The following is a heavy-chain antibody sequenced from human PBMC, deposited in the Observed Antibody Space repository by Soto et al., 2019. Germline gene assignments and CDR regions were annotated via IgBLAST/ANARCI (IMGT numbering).Heavy chain of an antibody. J-gene: IGHJ4*02. Sequence: PGGSLRLSCEASGFTFSDYYMSWIRQAPGKGLEWVSCISSSGSNIYYAVSVKGRFTISRDNAKIYLYLQMNSLRAEDMSVYYCARVMAIFGVVIFDYWGQGTLVTVSS. V-gene: IGHV3-11*01. D-gene: IGHD3-3*01. CDR3: ARVMAIFGVVIFDY. CDR2: ISSSGSNI. CDR1: GFTFSDYY.